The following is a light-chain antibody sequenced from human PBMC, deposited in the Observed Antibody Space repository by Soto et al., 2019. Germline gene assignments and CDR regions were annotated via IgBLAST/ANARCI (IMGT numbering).Light chain of an antibody. CDR2: SND. CDR1: TSNIGSNT. J-gene: IGLJ3*02. V-gene: IGLV1-44*01. CDR3: AIWDLTLSAWV. Sequence: QSVLTQPPSASGTPGQRVTISCSGTTSNIGSNTVSWYHHLPGTAPKLLIYSNDQRPSGVPDRFSGSKYGSSASLAISGLHSEDEADYYCAIWDLTLSAWVFGGGTKLTLL.